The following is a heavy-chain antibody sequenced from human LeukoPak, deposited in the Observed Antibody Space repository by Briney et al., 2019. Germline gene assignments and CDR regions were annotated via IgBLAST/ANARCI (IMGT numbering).Heavy chain of an antibody. CDR2: IYYSGST. CDR3: STIFAWDYYGTDV. Sequence: SETLSLTCTVPGGSISSSSYYWGWIRQPPGKGLEWIGSIYYSGSTYYNPSLKSRVTISVDTSKNQFSLKLSSVTAADTAVYYCSTIFAWDYYGTDVWGQGTTVTVSS. J-gene: IGHJ6*02. V-gene: IGHV4-39*01. D-gene: IGHD3-3*01. CDR1: GGSISSSSYY.